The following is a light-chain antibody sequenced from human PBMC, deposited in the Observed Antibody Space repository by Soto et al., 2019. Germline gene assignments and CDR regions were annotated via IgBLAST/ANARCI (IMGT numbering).Light chain of an antibody. CDR1: STDVGSYNL. J-gene: IGLJ1*01. V-gene: IGLV2-23*02. CDR2: EVS. CDR3: CSYAGSIYV. Sequence: HSVLPRPASLSWSPGQSITISCTGTSTDVGSYNLVSWYQQHPGEAPKLMIYEVSKRPSGLSNRFSGSKSDNTASLTISGLQAEDEADYYCCSYAGSIYVYGSGTKVTVL.